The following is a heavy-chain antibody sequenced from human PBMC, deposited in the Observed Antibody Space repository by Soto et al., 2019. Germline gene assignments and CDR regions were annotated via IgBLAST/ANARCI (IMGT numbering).Heavy chain of an antibody. D-gene: IGHD6-6*01. CDR1: GYTFTSYD. J-gene: IGHJ6*03. CDR2: MNPNSGNT. CDR3: ARDLYSSSSRGNYYYYYYMDV. V-gene: IGHV1-8*01. Sequence: ASVKVSCKASGYTFTSYDINWVRQATGQGLEWMGWMNPNSGNTGYAQKFQGRVTMTRNTSISTAYMELSSLRSEDTAVYYCARDLYSSSSRGNYYYYYYMDVWGKGTTVTVSS.